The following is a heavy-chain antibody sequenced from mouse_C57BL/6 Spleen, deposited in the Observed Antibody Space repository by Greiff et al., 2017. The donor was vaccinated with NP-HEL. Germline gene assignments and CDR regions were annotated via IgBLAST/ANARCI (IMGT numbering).Heavy chain of an antibody. Sequence: VKLMESGAELARPGASVKLSCKASGYTFTSYGISWVKQRTGQGLEWIGEIYPRSGNTYYNEKFKGKATLTADKSSSTAYMELRSLTSEDSAVYFCAYYDYDVRYAMDYWGQGTSVTVSS. CDR3: AYYDYDVRYAMDY. CDR2: IYPRSGNT. CDR1: GYTFTSYG. D-gene: IGHD2-4*01. V-gene: IGHV1-81*01. J-gene: IGHJ4*01.